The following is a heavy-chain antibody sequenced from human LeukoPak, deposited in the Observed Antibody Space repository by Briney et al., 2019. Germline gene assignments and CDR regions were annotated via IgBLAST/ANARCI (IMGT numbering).Heavy chain of an antibody. D-gene: IGHD3/OR15-3a*01. Sequence: SETLSLTCTVSGVSISSSNSYWGWIRQPPGKGLEWIGSIYYTGNTYYNASLKSQVSISIDTSKNQFSLKLTSVTAADTSVYYCARQTGSGLFILPGGQGTLVAVSS. J-gene: IGHJ4*02. CDR3: ARQTGSGLFILP. V-gene: IGHV4-39*01. CDR1: GVSISSSNSY. CDR2: IYYTGNT.